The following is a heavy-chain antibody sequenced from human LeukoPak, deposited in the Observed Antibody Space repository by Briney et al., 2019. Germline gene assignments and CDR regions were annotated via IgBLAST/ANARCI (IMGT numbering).Heavy chain of an antibody. D-gene: IGHD2-2*01. V-gene: IGHV3-23*01. CDR3: ANPPYCSSTSCYHEAYYYYMYV. Sequence: GGSLRPSCAASAFIFSSYAMSWVRPAPGKGLEWDSAISGSGGSTYYADSVTGRFSIPRDNSKNTLYLQVNSLRAADTAVYYCANPPYCSSTSCYHEAYYYYMYVSGEGTTVSVSS. CDR2: ISGSGGST. CDR1: AFIFSSYA. J-gene: IGHJ6*03.